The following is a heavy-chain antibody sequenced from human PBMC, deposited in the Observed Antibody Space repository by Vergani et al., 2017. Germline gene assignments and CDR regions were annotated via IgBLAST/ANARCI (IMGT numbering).Heavy chain of an antibody. D-gene: IGHD6-13*01. J-gene: IGHJ2*01. Sequence: EVQLVESGGGLVQPGRSLRLSCAASGFTFDDYAMHWVRQAPGKGLEWVSGINWNSDSIAYADSVKGRFTISRDNAKNYMYLQMNSLRAEDTALYYCVKDIAASGKYWYCERWGRGSKVSVCS. CDR3: VKDIAASGKYWYCER. V-gene: IGHV3-9*01. CDR2: INWNSDSI. CDR1: GFTFDDYA.